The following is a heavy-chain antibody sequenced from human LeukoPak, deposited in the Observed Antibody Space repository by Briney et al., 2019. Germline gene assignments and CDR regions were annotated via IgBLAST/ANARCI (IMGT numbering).Heavy chain of an antibody. CDR2: IYYTGKT. CDR1: GDSVSNGNYY. J-gene: IGHJ4*02. CDR3: ARSQNYYGSGDY. D-gene: IGHD3-10*01. V-gene: IGHV4-61*03. Sequence: SETLSLTCSVSGDSVSNGNYYWSWLRQPPGKALEWIGYIYYTGKTYYNPSLEGRVTILVDTSRNHFSVKLSSVTAADTAVYYCARSQNYYGSGDYWSQGTLVTVSS.